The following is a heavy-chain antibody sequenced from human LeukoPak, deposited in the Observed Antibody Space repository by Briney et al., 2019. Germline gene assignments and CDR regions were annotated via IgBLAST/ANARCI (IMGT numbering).Heavy chain of an antibody. Sequence: SETLSLTCAVHGGSFSGYYWSWIRQPPGKGLEWIGEINHSGSTNYNPSLKSRVTISVDTSKNQFSLKLSSVTAADTAVYYCARVSQSYCSSTSCYPGGYFQHWGQGTLVTVSS. CDR3: ARVSQSYCSSTSCYPGGYFQH. CDR2: INHSGST. V-gene: IGHV4-34*01. D-gene: IGHD2-2*01. CDR1: GGSFSGYY. J-gene: IGHJ1*01.